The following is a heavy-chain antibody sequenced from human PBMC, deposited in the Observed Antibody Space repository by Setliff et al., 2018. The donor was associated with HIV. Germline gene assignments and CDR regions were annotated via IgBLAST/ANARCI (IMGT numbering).Heavy chain of an antibody. CDR2: ISAYNGNT. J-gene: IGHJ3*02. CDR3: ARILVGVDDAFDI. V-gene: IGHV1-18*01. CDR1: GGRFSNYG. D-gene: IGHD1-26*01. Sequence: ASVKVSCKASGGRFSNYGISWVRQAPGQGLEWMGWISAYNGNTNYAQKLQDRVTMTTDTSTSTAYMELRSLRSDDTAVYYCARILVGVDDAFDIWGQGTMVTVSS.